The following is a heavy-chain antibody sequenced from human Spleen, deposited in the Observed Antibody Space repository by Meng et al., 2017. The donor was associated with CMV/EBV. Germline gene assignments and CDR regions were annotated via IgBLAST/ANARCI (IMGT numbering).Heavy chain of an antibody. J-gene: IGHJ4*01. CDR3: ARAQRISSSWYYFDY. Sequence: GGSLRLSCSPSGFLFSSHSMNWVRQAPGKGLEWVSVIYSGGSTYYADSVKGRFTISRDNAKNSLYLQMNSLRAEDTALYHCARAQRISSSWYYFDYWGQGTLVTVSS. CDR2: IYSGGST. D-gene: IGHD6-13*01. V-gene: IGHV3-53*01. CDR1: GFLFSSHS.